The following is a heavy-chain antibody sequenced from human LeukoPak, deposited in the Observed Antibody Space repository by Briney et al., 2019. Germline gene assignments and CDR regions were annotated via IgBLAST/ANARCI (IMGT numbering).Heavy chain of an antibody. J-gene: IGHJ4*02. V-gene: IGHV3-53*01. CDR3: ARDRAYSYGYSYYFEN. D-gene: IGHD5-18*01. CDR2: IYSGGAT. CDR1: GFTVSTNY. Sequence: GGSLRLCCAASGFTVSTNYMSWGRQAPGQGLDWVSVIYSGGATFYADSVKGRFTISRDNSRNTLYLQMNSLRAEDTAVYYCARDRAYSYGYSYYFENWGQGTLVTVSS.